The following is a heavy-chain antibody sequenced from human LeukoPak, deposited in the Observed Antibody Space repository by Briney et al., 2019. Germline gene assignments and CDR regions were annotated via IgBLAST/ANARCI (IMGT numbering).Heavy chain of an antibody. CDR1: GXTVSDNL. D-gene: IGHD2-21*01. V-gene: IGHV3-66*01. Sequence: GGSLRLSFAASGXTVSDNLMSWVRQAPGKGLEWVSVLYRGGNTYYADSVRGRFTISRDNSKNMVYLQMNSLTAEDTAVYYCARDRIEGATSDFDYWGQGTLVTVSS. CDR2: LYRGGNT. J-gene: IGHJ4*02. CDR3: ARDRIEGATSDFDY.